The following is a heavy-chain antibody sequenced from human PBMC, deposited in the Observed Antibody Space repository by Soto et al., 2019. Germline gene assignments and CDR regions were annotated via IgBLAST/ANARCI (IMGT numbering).Heavy chain of an antibody. Sequence: EVQLVESGGGLVQPGGSLRLSCAASGFTFSSYWMSWVRQAPGKGLEWVANIKPDGSEKYYVDSVKGRFTISRDNAKNSLYLQMNSLRAEDTAVYYCARDIWWLRFEVTQGEFDYWGQGTLVTVSS. CDR1: GFTFSSYW. D-gene: IGHD5-12*01. CDR3: ARDIWWLRFEVTQGEFDY. V-gene: IGHV3-7*05. CDR2: IKPDGSEK. J-gene: IGHJ4*02.